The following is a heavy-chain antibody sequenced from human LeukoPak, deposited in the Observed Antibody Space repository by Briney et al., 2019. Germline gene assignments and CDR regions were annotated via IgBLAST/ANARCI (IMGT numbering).Heavy chain of an antibody. CDR3: ARGVDAFDI. CDR2: IYYSGST. CDR1: GGSISSYY. Sequence: TSETLSLTCTVSGGSISSYYWSWIRQPPGKGLEWIGYIYYSGSTNYNPSLKSRLTISVDTSKNQFSLKLSSVTAADTAVYYCARGVDAFDIWGQGTMVTVPS. J-gene: IGHJ3*02. V-gene: IGHV4-59*08. D-gene: IGHD3-10*01.